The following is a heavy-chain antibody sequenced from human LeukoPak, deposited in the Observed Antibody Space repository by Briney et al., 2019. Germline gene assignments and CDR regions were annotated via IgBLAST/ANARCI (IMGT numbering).Heavy chain of an antibody. D-gene: IGHD3-10*01. CDR2: ISSSSSYI. V-gene: IGHV3-21*04. CDR1: GFTFSSYS. CDR3: ARDYTVTMVRGVILDWFDP. J-gene: IGHJ5*02. Sequence: SGGSLRLSCAASGFTFSSYSMNWVRQAPGKGLEWVSSISSSSSYIYYADSVKGRFTISRDNAKNSLYLQMNSLRAEDTALYYCARDYTVTMVRGVILDWFDPWGQGTLVTVSS.